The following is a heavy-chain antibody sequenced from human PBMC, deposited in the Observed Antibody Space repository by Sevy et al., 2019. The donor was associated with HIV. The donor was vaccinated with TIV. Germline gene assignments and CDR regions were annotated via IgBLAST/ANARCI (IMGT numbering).Heavy chain of an antibody. V-gene: IGHV3-23*01. J-gene: IGHJ6*02. CDR1: GFTFSSYA. CDR2: ISGSGGST. CDR3: ATPPVGGVIKNYYYGMDV. Sequence: GGSLRLSCAASGFTFSSYAMSWVRQAPGKGLEWVSAISGSGGSTYYADSVKGRFTISRDNSKNTLYLQMNSLRAEDTAVYYGATPPVGGVIKNYYYGMDVWGQGTTVTVSS. D-gene: IGHD3-10*01.